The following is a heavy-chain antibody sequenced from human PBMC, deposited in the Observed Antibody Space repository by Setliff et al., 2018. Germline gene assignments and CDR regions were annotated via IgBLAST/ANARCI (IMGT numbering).Heavy chain of an antibody. Sequence: SVKVSCKASGDSFNNYAISWVRQAPGQGLEWMGGIIPMFGTPAYAQKFQDRVTITTDESTSTAYMELDSLRSEDTAVYYCARSPYSRRAFDIWGQGTMVTVSS. CDR3: ARSPYSRRAFDI. V-gene: IGHV1-69*05. CDR2: IIPMFGTP. J-gene: IGHJ3*02. D-gene: IGHD5-12*01. CDR1: GDSFNNYA.